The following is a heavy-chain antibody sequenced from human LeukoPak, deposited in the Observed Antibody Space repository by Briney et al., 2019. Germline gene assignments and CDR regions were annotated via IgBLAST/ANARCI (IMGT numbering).Heavy chain of an antibody. D-gene: IGHD3-10*01. J-gene: IGHJ4*02. V-gene: IGHV3-64D*06. CDR1: GFTFSSYA. CDR3: VKLGGYYGSGTHYYDY. CDR2: ISSNGGST. Sequence: PGGSLRLSCSASGFTFSSYAMHWVRQAPGKGLEYVSAISSNGGSTYYADSVKGRFTIPRDNSKNTLYLQMSSLRAEDTAVYYCVKLGGYYGSGTHYYDYWGQGTLVTVSS.